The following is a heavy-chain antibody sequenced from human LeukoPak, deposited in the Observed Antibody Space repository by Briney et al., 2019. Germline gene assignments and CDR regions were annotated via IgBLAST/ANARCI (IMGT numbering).Heavy chain of an antibody. J-gene: IGHJ4*02. Sequence: GGPLRGSCAACGFTVSNFAMSSVREALGMGLEWVSTISRNGGSTYYTDSVKGRFSISRDNAKSILYLQMSSLRADDTAVYFCAKVTAGATFAFDCWGQGTLVTVSS. CDR1: GFTVSNFA. CDR3: AKVTAGATFAFDC. D-gene: IGHD2/OR15-2a*01. CDR2: ISRNGGST. V-gene: IGHV3-23*01.